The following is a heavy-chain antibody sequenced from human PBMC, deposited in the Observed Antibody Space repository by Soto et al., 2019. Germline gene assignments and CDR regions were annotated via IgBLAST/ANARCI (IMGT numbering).Heavy chain of an antibody. Sequence: GKGLEWMGIIYPGDSDTRYSPSFQGQVTISADKSISTAYLQWSSLKASDTAMYYCARQHDYYDSSGYDYWGQGTLVTVSS. D-gene: IGHD3-22*01. V-gene: IGHV5-51*01. CDR3: ARQHDYYDSSGYDY. CDR2: IYPGDSDT. J-gene: IGHJ4*02.